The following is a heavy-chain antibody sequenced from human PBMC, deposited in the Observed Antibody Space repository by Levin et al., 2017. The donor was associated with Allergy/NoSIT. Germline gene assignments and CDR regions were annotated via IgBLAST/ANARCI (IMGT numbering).Heavy chain of an antibody. CDR2: IWYDGSNK. CDR1: GFTFSSYG. CDR3: ARVSLLWFGELLSPPDY. Sequence: PGGSLRLSCAASGFTFSSYGMHWVRQAPGKGLEWVAVIWYDGSNKYYADSVKGRFTISRDNSKNTLYLQMNSLRAEDTAVYYCARVSLLWFGELLSPPDYWGQGTLVTVSS. D-gene: IGHD3-10*01. J-gene: IGHJ4*02. V-gene: IGHV3-33*01.